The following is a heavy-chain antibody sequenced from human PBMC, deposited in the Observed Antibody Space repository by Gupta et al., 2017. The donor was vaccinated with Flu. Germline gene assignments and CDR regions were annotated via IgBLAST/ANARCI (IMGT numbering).Heavy chain of an antibody. J-gene: IGHJ6*03. CDR1: GFTFRSYA. CDR3: ARDLVKAVPAAIFPYYYYYMDV. V-gene: IGHV3-30-3*01. CDR2: ISYDGSNK. Sequence: QVQLVESGGGVVQPGRSLRLSCAASGFTFRSYAMHWVRQAPGKGLEWVAVISYDGSNKYSADSVKGRFTISRDNSKNTLYLQMNSLRAEDTAVYYCARDLVKAVPAAIFPYYYYYMDVWGKGTTVTVSS. D-gene: IGHD2-2*01.